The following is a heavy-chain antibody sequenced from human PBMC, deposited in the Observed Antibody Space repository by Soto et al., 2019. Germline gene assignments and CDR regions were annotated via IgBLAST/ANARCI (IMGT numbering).Heavy chain of an antibody. Sequence: GGSLRLSCAASGFTFSSYAMSWVRQAPGKGLEWVSAISGSGGSTYYADSVKGRFTISRDNSKNTLYLQMNSLRAEDTAVYYCASANLGPYCSSTSCYDRGFDYWGQGTLVTVSS. CDR3: ASANLGPYCSSTSCYDRGFDY. CDR1: GFTFSSYA. J-gene: IGHJ4*02. V-gene: IGHV3-23*01. CDR2: ISGSGGST. D-gene: IGHD2-2*01.